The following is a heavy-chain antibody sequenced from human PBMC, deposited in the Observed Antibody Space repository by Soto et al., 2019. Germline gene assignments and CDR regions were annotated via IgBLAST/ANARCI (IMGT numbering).Heavy chain of an antibody. V-gene: IGHV3-23*01. CDR1: GFTFSNYV. CDR2: ISYSADKT. D-gene: IGHD1-7*01. Sequence: EVQLLESGGGLVQPGGSLRLSCAASGFTFSNYVMNWVRQAPGKGLEWVSTISYSADKTFYADSVKGRFTISRDNSRGTLFLQMNSLRADDAAVYYCARRARTATTNWGDFAIWGQWTMVTVSS. J-gene: IGHJ3*02. CDR3: ARRARTATTNWGDFAI.